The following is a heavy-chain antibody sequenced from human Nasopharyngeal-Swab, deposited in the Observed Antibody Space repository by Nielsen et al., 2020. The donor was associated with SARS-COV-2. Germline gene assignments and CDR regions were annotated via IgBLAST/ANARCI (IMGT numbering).Heavy chain of an antibody. D-gene: IGHD1-26*01. V-gene: IGHV4-59*13. CDR2: FDYIGST. Sequence: SDTLSPPCSVSGCSISSYYWSWIRQPPGKGREWTGNFDYIGSTNYTPSLKNRVTISVDTSKNQFSLKLSSVTAADTAVYYCATANTGIYPSYGYVDLWGRGTLVTVSS. CDR3: ATANTGIYPSYGYVDL. J-gene: IGHJ2*01. CDR1: GCSISSYY.